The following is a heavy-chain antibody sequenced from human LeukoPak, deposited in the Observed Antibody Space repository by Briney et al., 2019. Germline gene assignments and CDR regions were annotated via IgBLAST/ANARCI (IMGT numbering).Heavy chain of an antibody. J-gene: IGHJ4*02. V-gene: IGHV3-23*01. D-gene: IGHD5-18*01. CDR2: ITASGGNT. CDR3: AKGNGYSYGRYYFDY. Sequence: PGGSLRLSCAASGFTFSSSAMGWVRQAPGKGLEWVSAITASGGNTYYADSVKGRFTISRDNSKNTLYLQVNSLRAEDTAVYYCAKGNGYSYGRYYFDYWGQGTLVTVSS. CDR1: GFTFSSSA.